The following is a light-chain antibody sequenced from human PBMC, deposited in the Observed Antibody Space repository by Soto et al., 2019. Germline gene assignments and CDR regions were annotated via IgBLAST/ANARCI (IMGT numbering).Light chain of an antibody. Sequence: EIVLTQSPATLSLSPGERATLSCRASQSVNSDYLAWYQQKPGQAPRLLIYGASSRAAGFPDRFSGSGSGTDFTLSISRLDPEDFAVYYCQYYGSSPFTFGPGTKVDIK. CDR1: QSVNSDY. CDR3: QYYGSSPFT. J-gene: IGKJ3*01. V-gene: IGKV3-20*01. CDR2: GAS.